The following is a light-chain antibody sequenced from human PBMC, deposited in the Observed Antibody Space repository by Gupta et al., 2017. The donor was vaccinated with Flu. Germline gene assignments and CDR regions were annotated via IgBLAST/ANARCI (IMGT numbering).Light chain of an antibody. J-gene: IGLJ3*02. CDR3: VLYMGSGMWV. V-gene: IGLV8-61*01. Sequence: QTVVTQEPSFSVSPGGTVTLTCGLSSGSVSTGYYPSWYQQTPGQAPRTLIYSTNTRSSGAPDRFSGSILGNKAALTITGAQADDESDYYCVLYMGSGMWVFGGGTKLTVL. CDR2: STN. CDR1: SGSVSTGYY.